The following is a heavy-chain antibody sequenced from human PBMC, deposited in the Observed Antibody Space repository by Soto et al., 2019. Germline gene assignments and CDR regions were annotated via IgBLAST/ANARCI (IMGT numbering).Heavy chain of an antibody. D-gene: IGHD6-25*01. CDR3: VKEIAAAQ. V-gene: IGHV3-7*01. J-gene: IGHJ4*02. Sequence: EVQLVESGGALVQPGGSLRLTCATSGFTFSNYWMTWVRQAPGKGLEGVANINKDGSQTSFVDSVKGRFTIFRDNAKSSLYLQMNSLRGEDTAKYYCVKEIAAAQWGQGTLVTVSS. CDR2: INKDGSQT. CDR1: GFTFSNYW.